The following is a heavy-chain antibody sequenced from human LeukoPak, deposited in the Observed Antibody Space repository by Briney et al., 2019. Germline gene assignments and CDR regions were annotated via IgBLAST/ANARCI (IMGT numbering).Heavy chain of an antibody. CDR3: AREGGYDFWSGYSYYFDY. CDR1: GGSISSGGYY. J-gene: IGHJ4*02. V-gene: IGHV4-31*03. CDR2: INHSGST. D-gene: IGHD3-3*01. Sequence: SQTLSLTCTVSGGSISSGGYYWSWIRQHPGKGLEWIGEINHSGSTNYNPSLKSRVTISVDTSKNQFSLKLSSVTAADTAVYYCAREGGYDFWSGYSYYFDYWGQGTLVTVSS.